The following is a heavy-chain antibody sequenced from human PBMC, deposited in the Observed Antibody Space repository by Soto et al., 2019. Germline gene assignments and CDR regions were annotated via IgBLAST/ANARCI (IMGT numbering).Heavy chain of an antibody. V-gene: IGHV4-31*03. CDR1: GGSISSGGYY. D-gene: IGHD6-13*01. J-gene: IGHJ6*02. CDR2: IYYSGST. CDR3: ARGIKYSSRSHSGMDV. Sequence: QVQLQESGPGLVKPSQTLSLTCTVSGGSISSGGYYWSWIRQHPGKGLEWIGYIYYSGSTYYNPSLQRRVTISVDTSKNQFSLKLSSVTAADTAVYYCARGIKYSSRSHSGMDVWGQGTTVTVSS.